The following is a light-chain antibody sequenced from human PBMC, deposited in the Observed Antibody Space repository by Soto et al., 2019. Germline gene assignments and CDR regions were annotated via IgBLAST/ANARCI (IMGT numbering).Light chain of an antibody. CDR2: EDN. V-gene: IGLV2-23*01. CDR1: SSDVGTYNL. J-gene: IGLJ2*01. CDR3: SSYASSRSVL. Sequence: QSALTQPASVSGSPGQSITISCTGTSSDVGTYNLVSWYQQHPGQAPKLMIYEDNKRPSGLSNRFSGSKSGNTASLTISGLQADDEADYYCSSYASSRSVLFGGGTKLTVL.